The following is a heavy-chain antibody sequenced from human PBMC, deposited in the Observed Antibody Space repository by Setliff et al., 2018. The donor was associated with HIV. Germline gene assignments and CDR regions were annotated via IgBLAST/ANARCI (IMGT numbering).Heavy chain of an antibody. D-gene: IGHD3-3*01. J-gene: IGHJ5*02. CDR1: GDTFRSYA. CDR2: IIPALGTA. CDR3: ARDIGDDFWSGYSNWFDP. Sequence: GASVKVSCKAFGDTFRSYAISWVRQAPGQGPEWMGRIIPALGTANYAPKFKDRVTISADKSTRTAYMDLTSLTFDDTGVYYCARDIGDDFWSGYSNWFDPWGQGTLVTVSS. V-gene: IGHV1-69*04.